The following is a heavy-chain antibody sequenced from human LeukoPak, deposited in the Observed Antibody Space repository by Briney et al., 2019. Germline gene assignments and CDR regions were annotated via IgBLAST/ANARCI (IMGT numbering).Heavy chain of an antibody. CDR1: GITFSSYG. CDR2: IWYDGNNK. CDR3: VRDPYEAY. V-gene: IGHV3-33*08. J-gene: IGHJ4*02. D-gene: IGHD5-12*01. Sequence: GGSLRLSCAVSGITFSSYGMHWVRQAPGKGLEWVAVIWYDGNNKYYADSVKGRFTISRDNSKNTLYLQMNSLRAEDTAVYYCVRDPYEAYWGQGTLVTVSS.